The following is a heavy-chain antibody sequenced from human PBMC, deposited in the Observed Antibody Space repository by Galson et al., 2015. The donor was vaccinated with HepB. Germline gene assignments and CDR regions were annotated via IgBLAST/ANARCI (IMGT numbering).Heavy chain of an antibody. J-gene: IGHJ4*02. CDR3: ASGYSSGYKKAFDY. CDR2: ISSSSSYT. Sequence: SLRLSCAASGFTFSDYYMSWIRQAPGKGLEWVSCISSSSSYTNYADSVKGRFTISRDNAKNSLYLQMNSLRAEDTAVYYCASGYSSGYKKAFDYWGQGTLVTVSS. CDR1: GFTFSDYY. V-gene: IGHV3-11*06. D-gene: IGHD3-22*01.